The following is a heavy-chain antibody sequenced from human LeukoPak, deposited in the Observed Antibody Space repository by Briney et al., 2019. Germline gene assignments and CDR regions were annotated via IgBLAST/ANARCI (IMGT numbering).Heavy chain of an antibody. D-gene: IGHD1-26*01. CDR1: GYTLTELS. V-gene: IGHV1-24*01. CDR3: ATPSGSYPRYYFDY. Sequence: ASVKVSCKVSGYTLTELSMHWVRQAPGKGLEWMGGFDPEDGETIYAQKFQGRVTMTEDTSTDTAYMGLSSLRSEDTAVYYCATPSGSYPRYYFDYWGQGTLVTVSS. J-gene: IGHJ4*02. CDR2: FDPEDGET.